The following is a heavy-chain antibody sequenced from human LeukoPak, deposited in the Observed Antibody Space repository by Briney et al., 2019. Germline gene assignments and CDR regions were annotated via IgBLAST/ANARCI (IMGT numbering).Heavy chain of an antibody. D-gene: IGHD3-22*01. CDR2: INPNSGGT. J-gene: IGHJ4*02. Sequence: WASVKVSCKASGYTFTGYYMHWVRQAPGQGLEWMGRINPNSGGTNYAQKFQGRVTMTRDTSISTAYMELSRLRSDDTAVYYCARARGREYYYDSLYGTWGQGTLVTVPS. V-gene: IGHV1-2*06. CDR1: GYTFTGYY. CDR3: ARARGREYYYDSLYGT.